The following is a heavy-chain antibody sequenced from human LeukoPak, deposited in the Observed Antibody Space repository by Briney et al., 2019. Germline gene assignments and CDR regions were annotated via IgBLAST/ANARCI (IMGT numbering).Heavy chain of an antibody. CDR2: IKQDGSEK. Sequence: GGSLRLSCEASGFTFSHYWMSWVRQAPGKGLEWVAYIKQDGSEKEYVDSVKGRFTISRDNAKNSLYLQMNSLRAEDTAVYYCARARTTVTTTPLHWGQGTLVTVSS. CDR1: GFTFSHYW. V-gene: IGHV3-7*01. CDR3: ARARTTVTTTPLH. J-gene: IGHJ4*02. D-gene: IGHD4-11*01.